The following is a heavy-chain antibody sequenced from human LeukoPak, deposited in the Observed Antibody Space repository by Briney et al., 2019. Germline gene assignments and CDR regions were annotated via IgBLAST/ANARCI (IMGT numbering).Heavy chain of an antibody. V-gene: IGHV1-8*03. CDR1: GYTFTSYG. Sequence: ASVKVSCKASGYTFTSYGISWVRQATGQGLEWMGWMNPNSGNTGYAQKFQGRVTITRNTSISTAYMELSSLRSEDTAVYYCARAVPAATFDYWGQGTLVTVSS. D-gene: IGHD2-2*01. J-gene: IGHJ4*02. CDR2: MNPNSGNT. CDR3: ARAVPAATFDY.